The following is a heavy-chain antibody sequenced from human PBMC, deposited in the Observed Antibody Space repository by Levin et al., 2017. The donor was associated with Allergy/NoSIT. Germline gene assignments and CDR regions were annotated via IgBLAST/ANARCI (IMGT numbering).Heavy chain of an antibody. D-gene: IGHD2-2*01. V-gene: IGHV1-3*02. CDR3: ARATCASCFLVDY. CDR1: GYSFSNFA. CDR2: SDAGNGNT. Sequence: GESLKISCKASGYSFSNFAIHWVRLAPGQRLEWMGWSDAGNGNTEYSQEFQGRVTISRDTSASTAYLEVSSLRSEDMAVYYCARATCASCFLVDYWGQGTLVTVSS. J-gene: IGHJ4*02.